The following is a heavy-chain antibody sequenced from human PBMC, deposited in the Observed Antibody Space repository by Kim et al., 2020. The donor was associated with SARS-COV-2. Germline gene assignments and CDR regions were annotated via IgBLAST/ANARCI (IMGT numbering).Heavy chain of an antibody. CDR3: AKLSSVAVVGRYFDY. CDR2: ITGGGGGT. D-gene: IGHD6-19*01. Sequence: GGSLRLSCAASGFTFSSYGVSWVRQGPGQGLEWVSAITGGGGGTYYADSVKGRFTISRDNSKNTLDLQMNSLRAEDTAVYYCAKLSSVAVVGRYFDYWGQGTLVTVSS. CDR1: GFTFSSYG. V-gene: IGHV3-23*01. J-gene: IGHJ4*02.